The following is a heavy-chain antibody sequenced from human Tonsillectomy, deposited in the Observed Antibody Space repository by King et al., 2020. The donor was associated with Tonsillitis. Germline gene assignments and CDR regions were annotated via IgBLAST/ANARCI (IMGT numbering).Heavy chain of an antibody. CDR3: ATSYNSGWYWYFDL. CDR1: GFTVSTNN. J-gene: IGHJ2*01. D-gene: IGHD6-19*01. V-gene: IGHV3-53*01. Sequence: VQLVESGGGLIQPGGSLRLSCAASGFTVSTNNMSWVRQTPGKGLEWVSVIYSGGTTYYTDSVKGRFTISRDASNNTLYLQMNSLRAEDTAVYYCATSYNSGWYWYFDLWGRGTLVTVSS. CDR2: IYSGGTT.